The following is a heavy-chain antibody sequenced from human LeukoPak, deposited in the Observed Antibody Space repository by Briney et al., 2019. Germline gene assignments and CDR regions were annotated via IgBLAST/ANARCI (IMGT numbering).Heavy chain of an antibody. CDR3: ARDSGYSSTTRDY. J-gene: IGHJ4*02. CDR2: INPNSGGT. Sequence: ASVKVSCKASGYTFTGYYMHWVRQAPGQGLEWMGCINPNSGGTNYAHKFQGRVTITRDTSISTAYMELSRLRADDTAVYYCARDSGYSSTTRDYWGKGTLVTVSS. D-gene: IGHD6-13*01. V-gene: IGHV1-2*02. CDR1: GYTFTGYY.